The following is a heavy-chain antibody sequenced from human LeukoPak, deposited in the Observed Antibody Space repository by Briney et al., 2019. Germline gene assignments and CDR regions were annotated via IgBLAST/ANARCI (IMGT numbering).Heavy chain of an antibody. Sequence: GGSLRLSGLASGFAFSNYAMSWVRQAPGMGLEWVSTISGSGDDTYYADSVKGRFTISRDNSKGTLYLQMSSLRAEDRAIYFCAKFIRDYDFWSGSYRAQWFDPWGQGTLVTVSS. J-gene: IGHJ5*02. CDR2: ISGSGDDT. D-gene: IGHD3-3*01. CDR3: AKFIRDYDFWSGSYRAQWFDP. V-gene: IGHV3-23*01. CDR1: GFAFSNYA.